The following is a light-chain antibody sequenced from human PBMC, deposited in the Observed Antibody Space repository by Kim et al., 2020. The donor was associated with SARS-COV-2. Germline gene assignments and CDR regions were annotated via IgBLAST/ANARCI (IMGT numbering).Light chain of an antibody. J-gene: IGKJ4*01. CDR3: QQRSNWPPTT. V-gene: IGKV3-11*01. Sequence: LSPGERATLSCRASQSVSSYLAWYQQKPGQAPRLLIYDASNRATGIPARFSGSGSGTDFTLTISSLEPEDFAVYYCQQRSNWPPTTFGGGTKLEI. CDR1: QSVSSY. CDR2: DAS.